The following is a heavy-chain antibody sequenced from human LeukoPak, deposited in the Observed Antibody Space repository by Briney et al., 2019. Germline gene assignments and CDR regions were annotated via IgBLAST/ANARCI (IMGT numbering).Heavy chain of an antibody. V-gene: IGHV3-30*04. D-gene: IGHD6-19*01. CDR1: GFTFSSYA. CDR3: AKENVVLAGGDFDC. J-gene: IGHJ4*02. Sequence: GGSLRLSCAASGFTFSSYAMHWVRQAPGKGLEWVAVISYDGSNKYYADSVKGRFTISRDNSKNTLSLQMNSLRAEDTAVYFCAKENVVLAGGDFDCWGQGTLVTVSS. CDR2: ISYDGSNK.